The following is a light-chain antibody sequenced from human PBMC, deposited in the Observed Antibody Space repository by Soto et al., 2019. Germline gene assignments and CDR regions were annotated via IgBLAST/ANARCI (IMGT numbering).Light chain of an antibody. CDR1: QSVSSSY. J-gene: IGKJ5*01. CDR2: GAS. V-gene: IGKV3-20*01. CDR3: QQYGSSST. Sequence: EILLTQSPGTLSLSPGERATLSCRASQSVSSSYLAWYQQKPGPAPRLLISGASSRPTGIPDRFSGSGSGTDFTLTISRLEPEDFAVYYCQQYGSSSTFGQGTRLEIK.